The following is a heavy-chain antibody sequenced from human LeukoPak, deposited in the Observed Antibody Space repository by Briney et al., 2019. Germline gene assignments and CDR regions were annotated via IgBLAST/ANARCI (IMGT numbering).Heavy chain of an antibody. V-gene: IGHV1-8*01. D-gene: IGHD3-9*01. Sequence: ASVKVSCKASGYTLTSYDINWVRQAAGQWLERMGWMNPNSGNTGYAQKFQGRVTMTRNTSISTAYMELSSLRSEDTAVYYCARSHKLPLSFLRYFDWDAENNAFDIWGQGTMVTVSS. CDR2: MNPNSGNT. CDR3: ARSHKLPLSFLRYFDWDAENNAFDI. J-gene: IGHJ3*02. CDR1: GYTLTSYD.